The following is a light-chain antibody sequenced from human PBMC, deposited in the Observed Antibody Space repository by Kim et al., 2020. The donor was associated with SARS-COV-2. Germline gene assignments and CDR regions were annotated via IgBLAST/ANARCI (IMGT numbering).Light chain of an antibody. CDR3: QQYNIWPWT. Sequence: VSPGERATLSCRASQSVSSNLAWYQQKPGQAPRLIIYGASTRATGIPARFSGSGSGTEFTLTISSLQSEDFAVYYCQQYNIWPWTFGQGTKVDIK. CDR2: GAS. V-gene: IGKV3-15*01. CDR1: QSVSSN. J-gene: IGKJ1*01.